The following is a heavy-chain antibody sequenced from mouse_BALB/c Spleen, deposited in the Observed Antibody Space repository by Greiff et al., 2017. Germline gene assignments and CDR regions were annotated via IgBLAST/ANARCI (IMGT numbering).Heavy chain of an antibody. D-gene: IGHD4-1*01. J-gene: IGHJ2*01. Sequence: QVQLQQSGAELARPGASVKLSCKASGYTFTSYWMQWVKQRPGQGLEWIGAIYPGDGDTRYTQKFKGKATLTADKSSSTAYMQLGSLASEDSAVYYCARVASSGTAYYFDYWGQGTTLTVSS. CDR2: IYPGDGDT. CDR3: ARVASSGTAYYFDY. CDR1: GYTFTSYW. V-gene: IGHV1-87*01.